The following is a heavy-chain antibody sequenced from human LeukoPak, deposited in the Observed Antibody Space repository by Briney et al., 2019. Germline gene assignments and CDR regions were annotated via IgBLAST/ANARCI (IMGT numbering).Heavy chain of an antibody. Sequence: SETLSLTCTVSGGSINGYYWSWIRQPPGKGLDWIGYMYSSGSTNYSPSLKSRVTISEDTSKNQFSLKLTSVTAADTAVYYCARHSAHSSTKDAFDVWGQGTMATVSS. V-gene: IGHV4-59*01. CDR1: GGSINGYY. D-gene: IGHD6-13*01. CDR3: ARHSAHSSTKDAFDV. CDR2: MYSSGST. J-gene: IGHJ3*01.